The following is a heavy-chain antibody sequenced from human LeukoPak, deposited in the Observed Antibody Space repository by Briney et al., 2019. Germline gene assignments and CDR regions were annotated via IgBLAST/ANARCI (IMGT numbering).Heavy chain of an antibody. CDR2: ISGSGGST. CDR3: AKDSRYTFGGVIVYPDAFDI. J-gene: IGHJ3*02. D-gene: IGHD3-16*02. CDR1: GFTFSSYA. Sequence: PGGSLRLSCTASGFTFSSYAMSWVRQAPGKGLEWVSAISGSGGSTYYADSVKGRFTISRDNSKNTLYLQMNSLRAEDTAVYYCAKDSRYTFGGVIVYPDAFDIWGQGTMVTVSS. V-gene: IGHV3-23*01.